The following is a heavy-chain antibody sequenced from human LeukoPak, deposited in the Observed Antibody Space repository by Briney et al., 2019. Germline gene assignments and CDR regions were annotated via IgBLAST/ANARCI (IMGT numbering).Heavy chain of an antibody. CDR3: ARHNTRFLERLPALGS. V-gene: IGHV3-30*02. D-gene: IGHD3-3*01. CDR2: IRHDGSSE. CDR1: GFTFNSYA. Sequence: GGSLRLSCLASGFTFNSYAMHWVRRAPGKGLEWVAFIRHDGSSEYYVDSVKGRFIISRDRSGNTVYLQMKSLRPEDTAIYYCARHNTRFLERLPALGSWGQGTLVTVSS. J-gene: IGHJ5*02.